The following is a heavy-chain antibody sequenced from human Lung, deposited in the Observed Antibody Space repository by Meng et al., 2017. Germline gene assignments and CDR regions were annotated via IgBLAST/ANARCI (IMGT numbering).Heavy chain of an antibody. J-gene: IGHJ4*02. Sequence: QVQLEASGPGLVKPSGTLSLTCAVSGGSISSDNGWSWVRQPPGKGLEWIGEIYHSGSTNYNPSLKSRITISVDKPKNQFSLTLSSVTAADTAVYYCTKNDFYCLGYWGQGTLVTVSS. CDR1: GGSISSDNG. D-gene: IGHD2-21*01. CDR2: IYHSGST. CDR3: TKNDFYCLGY. V-gene: IGHV4-4*02.